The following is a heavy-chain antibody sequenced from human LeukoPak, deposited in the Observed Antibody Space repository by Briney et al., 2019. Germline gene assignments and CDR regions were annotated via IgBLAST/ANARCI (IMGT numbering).Heavy chain of an antibody. CDR2: INHNGNVN. J-gene: IGHJ6*02. CDR1: GFTFSSYW. Sequence: GGSLGLSCAASGFTFSSYWMNWARQAPGKGLEWVASINHNGNVNYYVDSVKGRFTISRDNAKNSLYLQMSNLRAEDTAVYFCARGGGLDVWGQGATVTISS. CDR3: ARGGGLDV. D-gene: IGHD3-16*01. V-gene: IGHV3-7*03.